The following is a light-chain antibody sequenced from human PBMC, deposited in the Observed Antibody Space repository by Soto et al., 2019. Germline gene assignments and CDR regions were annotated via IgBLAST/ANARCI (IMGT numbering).Light chain of an antibody. CDR2: DVY. CDR1: SSDVGGFNY. J-gene: IGLJ1*01. CDR3: SSYTTGSCSV. V-gene: IGLV2-14*01. Sequence: QSLLTQTASVPGPPDQSITISCTGTSSDVGGFNYVSWYQQHPSKAPKLLIFDVYSRPSRISNSFSGSKSGNTACLTIYGLQAEAEADYYCSSYTTGSCSVFRAWTKVT.